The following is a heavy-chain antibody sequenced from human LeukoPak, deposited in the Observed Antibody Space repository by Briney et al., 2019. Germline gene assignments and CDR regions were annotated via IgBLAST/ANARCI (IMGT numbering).Heavy chain of an antibody. CDR3: ARHASPDIVIVPAATFDY. CDR1: DYSINSGHY. D-gene: IGHD2-2*01. Sequence: SETLSLTCAVSDYSINSGHYWGWIRQPPGKGLEWIGSIYHSGRTYYNPSLKSRFTTAVDTSKNQFSLTLTSVTAADTAVYYCARHASPDIVIVPAATFDYWGQGTLVTVSS. CDR2: IYHSGRT. V-gene: IGHV4-38-2*01. J-gene: IGHJ4*02.